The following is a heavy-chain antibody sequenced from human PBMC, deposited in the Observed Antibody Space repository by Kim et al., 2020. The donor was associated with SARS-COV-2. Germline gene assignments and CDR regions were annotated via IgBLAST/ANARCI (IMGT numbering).Heavy chain of an antibody. CDR1: GFTFSTYA. D-gene: IGHD1-1*01. CDR3: ATERGFYFAS. V-gene: IGHV3-23*05. Sequence: GGSLRLSCAASGFTFSTYAMSWVRQAPGKGLEWVATVQTGDTVTYYADSVKGRFTVSRDNSKKPMYLQMNSLRAEEPAIYYCATERGFYFASWGRGT. CDR2: VQTGDTVT. J-gene: IGHJ4*02.